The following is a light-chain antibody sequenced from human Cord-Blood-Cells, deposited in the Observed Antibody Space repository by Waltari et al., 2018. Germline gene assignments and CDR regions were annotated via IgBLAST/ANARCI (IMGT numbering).Light chain of an antibody. V-gene: IGKV1-33*01. Sequence: DIQMTQSPSSLSVSVGDRVTITCQASQDISNYLNWYQQRPGKAPKLLIYDASNLETGVPSRCSGSVSGTDFTFTISSLQPEDIATYYCQQYDNLPPFTFGPGTKVDIK. CDR2: DAS. CDR3: QQYDNLPPFT. J-gene: IGKJ3*01. CDR1: QDISNY.